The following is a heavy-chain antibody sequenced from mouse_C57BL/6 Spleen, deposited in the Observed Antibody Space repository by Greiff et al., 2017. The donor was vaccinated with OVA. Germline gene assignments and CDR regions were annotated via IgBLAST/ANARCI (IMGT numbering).Heavy chain of an antibody. CDR3: ARQRDHYAMDY. CDR2: ISSGGSYT. J-gene: IGHJ4*01. D-gene: IGHD3-3*01. V-gene: IGHV5-6*01. CDR1: GFTFSSYG. Sequence: EVMLVESGGDLVKPGGSLKLSCAASGFTFSSYGMSWVRQTPDKRLEWVATISSGGSYTYYPDSVKGRFTISRDNAKNTLYLQMSSLKSEDTAMYYCARQRDHYAMDYWGQGTSGTVSS.